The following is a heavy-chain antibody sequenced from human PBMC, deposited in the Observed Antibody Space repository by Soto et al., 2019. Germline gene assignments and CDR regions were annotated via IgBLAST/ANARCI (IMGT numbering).Heavy chain of an antibody. V-gene: IGHV4-31*03. D-gene: IGHD3-22*01. J-gene: IGHJ4*02. CDR1: GGSISSGGYY. CDR2: IYYSGST. Sequence: SETLSLTCTVSGGSISSGGYYWSWIRQHPGKGLEWIGYIYYSGSTYYNPSLKSRVTISVDTSKNQFSLKLSSVTAADTAVYYCARGEDSSGYYPYWGQGTLVTVSS. CDR3: ARGEDSSGYYPY.